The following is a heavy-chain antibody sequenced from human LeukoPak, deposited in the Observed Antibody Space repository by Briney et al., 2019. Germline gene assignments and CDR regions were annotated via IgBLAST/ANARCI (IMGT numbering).Heavy chain of an antibody. CDR2: IWYDGSNK. V-gene: IGHV3-33*01. CDR1: GFTFSSYG. J-gene: IGHJ4*02. CDR3: AREGPRGNSQFDY. D-gene: IGHD2/OR15-2a*01. Sequence: GGSLRLSCAASGFTFSSYGMHWVRQAPGKGLEWVALIWYDGSNKYHADSVKGRFTISRDNSKDTLYLQMNSLRAEDTAVYYCAREGPRGNSQFDYWGQGTLVTVSS.